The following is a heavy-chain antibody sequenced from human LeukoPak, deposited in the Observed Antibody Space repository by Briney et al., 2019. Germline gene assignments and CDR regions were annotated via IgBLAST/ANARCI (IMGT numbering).Heavy chain of an antibody. J-gene: IGHJ1*01. D-gene: IGHD2-21*02. V-gene: IGHV4-39*02. Sequence: SETLSLTCTASGASISSSSHYWGWIRQPPGKGLEWIGCVYYRGGTYYNPSLKSRVTISVDTSKNHFSLKLSSVTAADTAVYYCAIRLVVTASREYFQHWGQGTLVTVSS. CDR2: VYYRGGT. CDR1: GASISSSSHY. CDR3: AIRLVVTASREYFQH.